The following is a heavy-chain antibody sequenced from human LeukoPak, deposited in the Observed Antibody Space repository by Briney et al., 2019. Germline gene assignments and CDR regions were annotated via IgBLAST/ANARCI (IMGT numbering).Heavy chain of an antibody. J-gene: IGHJ1*01. CDR1: GFTVSSNY. D-gene: IGHD3-22*01. CDR3: ARNGYYYDSSGYFLQH. V-gene: IGHV3-66*01. Sequence: SGGSLRLSCAASGFTVSSNYMSWVRQAPGKGLEWVSVIYSGGSTYYADSVKGRFTISRDNSKNTLYLQMNSLRAEDTAVYYCARNGYYYDSSGYFLQHWGQGTLVTVPS. CDR2: IYSGGST.